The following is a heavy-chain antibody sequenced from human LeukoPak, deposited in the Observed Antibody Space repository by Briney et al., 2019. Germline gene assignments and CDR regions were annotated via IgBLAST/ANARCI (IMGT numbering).Heavy chain of an antibody. J-gene: IGHJ4*02. CDR2: IYHSGST. Sequence: SETLSLTCAVSGGSISSSNWWSWVRQPPGKGLEWIGEIYHSGSTNYNPSLKSRVTISVDTSKNQFSLKLSSVTAADTAVYYCARHFGTYYYDSSGYYFDYWGQGTLVTVSS. D-gene: IGHD3-22*01. V-gene: IGHV4-4*02. CDR3: ARHFGTYYYDSSGYYFDY. CDR1: GGSISSSNW.